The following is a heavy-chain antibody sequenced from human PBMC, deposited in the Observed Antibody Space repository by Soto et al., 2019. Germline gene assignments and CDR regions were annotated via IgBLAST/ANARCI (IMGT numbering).Heavy chain of an antibody. D-gene: IGHD2-2*01. J-gene: IGHJ4*02. CDR2: IYYSGST. Sequence: SETLSLTCTVSGGSISSGGYYWSWIRQHLGKGLEWIGYIYYSGSTYHNPSLRSRVTISEDTSKNQFSLKLSSVTAADSAVYYCARASGKYCSSTTCYTPYYFDYWGQGTLVTV. CDR3: ARASGKYCSSTTCYTPYYFDY. V-gene: IGHV4-31*03. CDR1: GGSISSGGYY.